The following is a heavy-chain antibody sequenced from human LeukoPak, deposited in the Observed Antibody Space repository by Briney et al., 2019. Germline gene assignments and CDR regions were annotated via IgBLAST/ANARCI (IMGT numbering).Heavy chain of an antibody. Sequence: GRSLRLSCAASGFTFDDYAMHWVRQAPGKGLEWVSGISWNSGSIGYAESVKGRFTISRDNAKNSLYLQMNSLRAEDTALYYCAKDGWYYYDGSGYYYDYWGQGTLVTVSS. CDR1: GFTFDDYA. CDR3: AKDGWYYYDGSGYYYDY. V-gene: IGHV3-9*01. CDR2: ISWNSGSI. D-gene: IGHD3-22*01. J-gene: IGHJ4*02.